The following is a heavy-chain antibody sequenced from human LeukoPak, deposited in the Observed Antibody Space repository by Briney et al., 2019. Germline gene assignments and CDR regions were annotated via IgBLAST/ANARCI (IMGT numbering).Heavy chain of an antibody. V-gene: IGHV1-3*02. CDR1: GYTFTSYA. CDR3: ARDFTGGDTAMAHDYYYYMDV. CDR2: SNAGNGNT. J-gene: IGHJ6*03. D-gene: IGHD5-18*01. Sequence: ASVKVSCKASGYTFTSYAMHWVRQAPGQRLEWMGWSNAGNGNTKYSQEFQGRVTITRDTSASTAYMELSRLRSDDTAVYYCARDFTGGDTAMAHDYYYYMDVWGKGTTVTISS.